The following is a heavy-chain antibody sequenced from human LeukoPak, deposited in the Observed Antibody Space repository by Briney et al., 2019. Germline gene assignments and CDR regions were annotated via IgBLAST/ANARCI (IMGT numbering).Heavy chain of an antibody. CDR3: ARTIAAAGTVLDQ. V-gene: IGHV4-59*01. CDR1: GGSISSYY. CDR2: IYYSGSS. D-gene: IGHD6-13*01. J-gene: IGHJ4*02. Sequence: AETLSLTCTVSGGSISSYYWSWIRQPPGEGLEWIGYIYYSGSSNYNRSLKSRVPISVDTSKDQVSLKPNSGTAGDTALYYCARTIAAAGTVLDQWGQGTLVTVSS.